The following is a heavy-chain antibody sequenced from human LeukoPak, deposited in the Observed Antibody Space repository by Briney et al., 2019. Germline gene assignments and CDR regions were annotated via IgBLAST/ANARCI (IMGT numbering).Heavy chain of an antibody. CDR1: GFTFSSYG. J-gene: IGHJ4*02. D-gene: IGHD5-18*01. Sequence: GRSLRLSCAASGFTFSSYGMHWVRQAPGKGLEWVAVISYDGSNKYYADSVKGRFTISRDNSKNTLYLQMNSLRAEDTAVYYCARDLGYTHGFGYWGQGTLVTVSS. V-gene: IGHV3-30*03. CDR2: ISYDGSNK. CDR3: ARDLGYTHGFGY.